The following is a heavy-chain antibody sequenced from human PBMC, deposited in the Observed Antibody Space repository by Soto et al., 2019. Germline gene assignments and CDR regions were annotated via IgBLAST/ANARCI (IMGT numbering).Heavy chain of an antibody. Sequence: SETLSLTCTVSGASISSSNYYWGWIRQPPGRGLEWIGTMYYSGRTYYNPSLKSRVTTSVDTSKYQFSLKLSAVTATDTAVYYCARHGNTVTTGYYYGMDVWGQGTTVTVSS. V-gene: IGHV4-39*01. CDR3: ARHGNTVTTGYYYGMDV. CDR2: MYYSGRT. CDR1: GASISSSNYY. J-gene: IGHJ6*02. D-gene: IGHD4-17*01.